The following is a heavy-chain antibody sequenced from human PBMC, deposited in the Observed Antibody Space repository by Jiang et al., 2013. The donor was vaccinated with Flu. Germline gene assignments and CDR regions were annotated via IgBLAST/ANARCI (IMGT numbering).Heavy chain of an antibody. CDR2: INPNSGGT. J-gene: IGHJ6*02. Sequence: SVKVSCKASGYTLTAYYMHWVRQAPGQGLEWMGRINPNSGGTKYAQKFQGRVTMTRDTSIGTAYMEVSSLRSDDTAVYYCARHDSSSVYYYGMDVWGQGTTVTVSS. CDR1: GYTLTAYY. D-gene: IGHD6-19*01. V-gene: IGHV1-2*06. CDR3: ARHDSSSVYYYGMDV.